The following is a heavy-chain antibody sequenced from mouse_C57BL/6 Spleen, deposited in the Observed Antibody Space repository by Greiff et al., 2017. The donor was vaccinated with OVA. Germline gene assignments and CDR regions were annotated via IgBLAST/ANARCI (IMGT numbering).Heavy chain of an antibody. CDR1: GYAFSSYW. CDR2: IYPGDGDT. V-gene: IGHV1-80*01. D-gene: IGHD1-1*01. CDR3: ARSLNTTVVAD. J-gene: IGHJ2*01. Sequence: QVQLKQSGAELVKPGASVKISCKASGYAFSSYWMNWVKQRPGKGLEWIGQIYPGDGDTNYNGKFKGKATLTADKSSSTAYMQLSSLTSEDSAVYFCARSLNTTVVADWGQGATLTVSS.